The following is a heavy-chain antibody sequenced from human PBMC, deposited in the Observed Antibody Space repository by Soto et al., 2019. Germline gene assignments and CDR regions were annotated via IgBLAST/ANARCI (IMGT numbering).Heavy chain of an antibody. CDR2: IGGSGYT. D-gene: IGHD3-10*01. J-gene: IGHJ4*02. Sequence: PGGSLRLSCAASGFTFSDYYMSWIRQSPGEGLEWIAYIGGSGYTKYADSVKGRFTISRDNSKNTLYLHMHSLRAEDTAVYFCAQNGGSGSFYAFDYWGPGTLVTVSS. CDR3: AQNGGSGSFYAFDY. V-gene: IGHV3-11*03. CDR1: GFTFSDYY.